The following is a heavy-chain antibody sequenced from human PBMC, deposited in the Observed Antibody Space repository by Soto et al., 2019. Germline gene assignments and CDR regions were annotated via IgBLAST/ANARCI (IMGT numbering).Heavy chain of an antibody. Sequence: QVQLVQSGAEVKKPGASVKVSCKASGYTFTGYYMHWVRQAPGQGLEWMGWINPNSGGTNYAQKFQGWVTMTRDTSNSTAYMELNRLRSDDTAVYYCARDLGTWHSADYGMDVWGQGTTVTVSS. CDR2: INPNSGGT. CDR1: GYTFTGYY. J-gene: IGHJ6*02. CDR3: ARDLGTWHSADYGMDV. D-gene: IGHD1-1*01. V-gene: IGHV1-2*04.